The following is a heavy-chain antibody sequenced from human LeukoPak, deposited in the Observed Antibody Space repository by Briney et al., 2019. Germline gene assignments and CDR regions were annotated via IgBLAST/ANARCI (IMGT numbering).Heavy chain of an antibody. D-gene: IGHD6-6*01. CDR3: ARGRSVAAREGIDY. V-gene: IGHV1-18*01. J-gene: IGHJ4*02. CDR2: ISAYNGNA. Sequence: ASVKVSCKASGYTFTSYGISWERHAPGQGLEWMGWISAYNGNANYAQKLQGRVTMTTDTSTSTAYMELRSLRSDDTAVYYCARGRSVAAREGIDYWGQGTLVTVSS. CDR1: GYTFTSYG.